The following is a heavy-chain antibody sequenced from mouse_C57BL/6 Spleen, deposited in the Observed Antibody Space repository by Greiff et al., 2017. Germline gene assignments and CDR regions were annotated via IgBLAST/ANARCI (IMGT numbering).Heavy chain of an antibody. Sequence: VQLQQPGAELVMPGASVKLSCKASGYTFTSYWMHWVKQRPGQGLEWIGEIDPSDSYTTYNQKFTGKSTLTVDKSSRTASMQLSSLTSEDSAVYYCARPTAQATRGTWFAYWGQGTLVTVSA. CDR1: GYTFTSYW. CDR2: IDPSDSYT. V-gene: IGHV1-69*01. D-gene: IGHD3-2*02. CDR3: ARPTAQATRGTWFAY. J-gene: IGHJ3*01.